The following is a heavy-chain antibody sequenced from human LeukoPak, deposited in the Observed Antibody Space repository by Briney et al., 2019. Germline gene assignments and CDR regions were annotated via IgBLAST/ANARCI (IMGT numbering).Heavy chain of an antibody. Sequence: GESLKISCEGSGYSFTRYWIAWVRQMPGKGLEWMGIIYPGDSDTKYSPSFQGQITISADKSINTAYLQWSSLKASDTAMYYCARPTDYGSGSYYNYWGQGTLVTVSS. V-gene: IGHV5-51*01. D-gene: IGHD3-10*01. CDR3: ARPTDYGSGSYYNY. CDR1: GYSFTRYW. CDR2: IYPGDSDT. J-gene: IGHJ4*02.